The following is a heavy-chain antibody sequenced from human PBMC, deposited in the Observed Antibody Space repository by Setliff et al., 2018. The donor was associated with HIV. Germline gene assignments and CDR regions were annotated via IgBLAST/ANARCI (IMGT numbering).Heavy chain of an antibody. V-gene: IGHV1-46*01. CDR3: ARVGDGYNSFDY. CDR2: INPSGGST. D-gene: IGHD5-12*01. Sequence: ASVKVSCKASGYTFTSYYMHWVRQAPGQGLEWMGIINPSGGSTSYAQKFQGRVTMTRNTSISTAYMELNSLRSEDTAVYYCARVGDGYNSFDYWGQGTLVTVSS. J-gene: IGHJ4*02. CDR1: GYTFTSYY.